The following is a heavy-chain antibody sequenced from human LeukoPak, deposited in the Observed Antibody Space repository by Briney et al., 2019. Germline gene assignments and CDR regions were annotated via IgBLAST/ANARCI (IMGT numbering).Heavy chain of an antibody. J-gene: IGHJ3*02. CDR3: AREYYDILTGYSNAFDI. Sequence: PGGSLRLSCAASGFTFSDYYMSGIRQAPGRGVEGVSYISSSGSTIYYEDSVKGRFTISRDNAKKSLYLQMNSLRAEDTAVYYCAREYYDILTGYSNAFDIWGQGTMVTVSS. D-gene: IGHD3-9*01. CDR1: GFTFSDYY. CDR2: ISSSGSTI. V-gene: IGHV3-11*01.